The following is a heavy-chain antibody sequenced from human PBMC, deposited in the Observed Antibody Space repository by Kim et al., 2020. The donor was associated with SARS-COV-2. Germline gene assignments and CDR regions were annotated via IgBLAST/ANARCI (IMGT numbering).Heavy chain of an antibody. CDR1: GYSFTSYW. V-gene: IGHV5-10-1*01. Sequence: GESLKISCKGSGYSFTSYWISWVRQMPGKGLEWMGRIDLSDSYTNYSPSFQGHVTISADKSISTAYLQWSSLKASDTAMYYCARRKVDILNWYFDLWGRGTLVTVSS. D-gene: IGHD3-9*01. CDR2: IDLSDSYT. J-gene: IGHJ2*01. CDR3: ARRKVDILNWYFDL.